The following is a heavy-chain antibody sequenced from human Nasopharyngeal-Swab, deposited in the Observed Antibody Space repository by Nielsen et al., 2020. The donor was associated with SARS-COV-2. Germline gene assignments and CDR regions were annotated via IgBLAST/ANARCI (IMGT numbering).Heavy chain of an antibody. Sequence: GESLKIPCKGSGYSFTSYWIGRVRQMPGKGLEWMGIIYPGDSDTRYSPSFQGQVTISADKSISTAYLQWSSLKASDTAMYYCARPYTYYYGSGSYSPPFYWGQGTLVTVSS. CDR2: IYPGDSDT. J-gene: IGHJ4*02. D-gene: IGHD3-10*01. CDR1: GYSFTSYW. CDR3: ARPYTYYYGSGSYSPPFY. V-gene: IGHV5-51*01.